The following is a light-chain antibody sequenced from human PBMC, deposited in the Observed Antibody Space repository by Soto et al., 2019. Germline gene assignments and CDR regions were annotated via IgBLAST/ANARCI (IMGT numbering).Light chain of an antibody. Sequence: DIVMTQSPATLSVSPGERATLXCRASQSVCSDIAWYQQKPGQAPRPLIDGASTRATGIPARFSGSGSGTELTLTISSLQSEDFAVYYCQQYNNWPATFGQGTKVDIK. V-gene: IGKV3-15*01. J-gene: IGKJ1*01. CDR3: QQYNNWPAT. CDR1: QSVCSD. CDR2: GAS.